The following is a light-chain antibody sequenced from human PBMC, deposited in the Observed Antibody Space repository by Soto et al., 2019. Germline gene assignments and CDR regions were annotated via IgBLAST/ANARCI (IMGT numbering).Light chain of an antibody. CDR3: QQYKDWPLT. Sequence: ETVLTQSPATVSLSPGDRATLPCRASQSVSSNKLAWYQQKPGQAPRLLIYGASTRATGFPARFSGSGSGTEFTLTISSLQSEDFAVYYCQQYKDWPLTFGGGTKVDIK. V-gene: IGKV3-15*01. CDR2: GAS. CDR1: QSVSSN. J-gene: IGKJ4*01.